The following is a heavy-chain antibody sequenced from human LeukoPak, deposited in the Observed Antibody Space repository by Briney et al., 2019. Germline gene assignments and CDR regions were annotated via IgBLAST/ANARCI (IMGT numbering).Heavy chain of an antibody. CDR2: ISGSGGST. CDR1: GFTFSSYA. J-gene: IGHJ4*02. Sequence: SGGSLRLSCAASGFTFSSYAMSWVRQAPGKGLEWVSAISGSGGSTYYADSVKGRFTISRDNSKNTLYLQMNSLRAEDTALYYCAKGSGGYSGSYYPFDYWGQGTLVTVSS. V-gene: IGHV3-23*01. CDR3: AKGSGGYSGSYYPFDY. D-gene: IGHD1-26*01.